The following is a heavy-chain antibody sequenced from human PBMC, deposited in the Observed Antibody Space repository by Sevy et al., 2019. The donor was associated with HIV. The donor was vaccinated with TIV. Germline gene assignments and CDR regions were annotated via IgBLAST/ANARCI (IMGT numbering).Heavy chain of an antibody. CDR2: IYHTGNT. CDR3: SRDGGTLTTPGAFDI. CDR1: GGSISSGIYS. Sequence: SENLSLTCAVSGGSISSGIYSWNWIRQPPGKGLEWIGYIYHTGNTYYNPSLMSRVTISVDTSKNQFSLEMNSVTAADSAIYYCSRDGGTLTTPGAFDIWGQGTMVTVSS. D-gene: IGHD4-17*01. J-gene: IGHJ3*02. V-gene: IGHV4-30-2*01.